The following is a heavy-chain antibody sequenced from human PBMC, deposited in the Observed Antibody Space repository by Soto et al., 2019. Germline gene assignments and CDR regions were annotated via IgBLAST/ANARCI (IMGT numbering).Heavy chain of an antibody. V-gene: IGHV1-24*01. CDR1: GYTLTELS. J-gene: IGHJ5*02. Sequence: GASVKVSCKVSGYTLTELSMHWVRQAPGKGLEWMGGFDPEDGETIYAQKLQGRVTMTEDTSTDTAYMELSSLRSEDTAVYYCATIVVVPAARTDWFDPWGQGTLVTVSS. CDR2: FDPEDGET. CDR3: ATIVVVPAARTDWFDP. D-gene: IGHD2-2*01.